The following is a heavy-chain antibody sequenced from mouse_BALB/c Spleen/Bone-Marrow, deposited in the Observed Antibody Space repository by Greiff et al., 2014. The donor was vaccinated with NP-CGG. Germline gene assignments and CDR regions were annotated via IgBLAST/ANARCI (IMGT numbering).Heavy chain of an antibody. CDR3: ARGAAYGYYLGLAY. D-gene: IGHD2-3*01. J-gene: IGHJ3*01. CDR1: GYTFTDYN. Sequence: VQLQQSGPELVKSGASVKISCKASGYTFTDYNMHWVKQSHGKSLEWIGYIYPYNGGTVYKQKFKSKATLTVDNSSSTANMELRSLTSEDSAVYYCARGAAYGYYLGLAYWGQGTLVTVSA. CDR2: IYPYNGGT. V-gene: IGHV1S29*02.